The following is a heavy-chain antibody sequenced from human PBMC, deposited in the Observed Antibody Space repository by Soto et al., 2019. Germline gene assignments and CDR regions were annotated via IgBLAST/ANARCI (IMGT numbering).Heavy chain of an antibody. CDR1: GFTFNIYG. V-gene: IGHV3-30*18. CDR2: ISYDGSNQ. CDR3: AKDQASGQGSFDS. Sequence: VKLEESGGGVVQPGGSLRLSCAASGFTFNIYGMHWVRQAPDKGLEWVALISYDGSNQYYADSVKGRFTISRDNSKNTLFLQMNSLRADDTAVYYCAKDQASGQGSFDSWGQGTLVTVSS. J-gene: IGHJ4*02.